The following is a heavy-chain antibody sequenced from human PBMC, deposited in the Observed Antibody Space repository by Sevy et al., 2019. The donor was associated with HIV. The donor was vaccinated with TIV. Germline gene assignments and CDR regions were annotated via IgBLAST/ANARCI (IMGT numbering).Heavy chain of an antibody. CDR3: AKAGSYYGSGSYDI. J-gene: IGHJ3*02. D-gene: IGHD3-10*01. CDR1: GFTFSSYA. V-gene: IGHV3-23*01. CDR2: ISGSGGST. Sequence: GGSLRLSCAASGFTFSSYAMSWVRQAPGKGLEWVSAISGSGGSTYYADSVKGRFTISRGNSKNTLYLQMNSLRAEDTAVYYCAKAGSYYGSGSYDIWGQGTMVTVSS.